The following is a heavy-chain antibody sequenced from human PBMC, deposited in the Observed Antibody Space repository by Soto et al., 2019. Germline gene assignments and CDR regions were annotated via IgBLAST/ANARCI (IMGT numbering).Heavy chain of an antibody. D-gene: IGHD1-26*01. Sequence: GSLRLSCAASGFTFSIYSMNWVRQAPGKVLDLVSYISSSSMAIXXXDSVKCRXXIARGDSNNSXYLQMXALIADDPAVYYCAREEGLLNCFDPWRQGTLVTVSS. CDR1: GFTFSIYS. V-gene: IGHV3-48*01. CDR3: AREEGLLNCFDP. CDR2: ISSSSMAI. J-gene: IGHJ5*02.